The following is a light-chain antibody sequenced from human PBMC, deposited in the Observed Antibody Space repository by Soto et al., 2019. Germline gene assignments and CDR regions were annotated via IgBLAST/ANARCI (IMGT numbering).Light chain of an antibody. Sequence: QSVLTQPASVSGSPGQSITISCTGTSSDVGGYNYVSWYQQHPGKAPKLMIYEVSNRPSGVSNRFSGSKSGNTASLTISGLQAEDEAAYYCSSYTSSSTLDVVFGGGTQLTVL. J-gene: IGLJ2*01. V-gene: IGLV2-14*01. CDR3: SSYTSSSTLDVV. CDR1: SSDVGGYNY. CDR2: EVS.